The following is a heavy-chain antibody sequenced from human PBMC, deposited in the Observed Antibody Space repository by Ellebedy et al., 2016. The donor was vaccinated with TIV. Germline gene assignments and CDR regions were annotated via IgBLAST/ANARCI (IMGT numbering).Heavy chain of an antibody. V-gene: IGHV3-21*04. CDR3: ATGRQWLGYYWYFDL. CDR2: ISSSSSYI. Sequence: GESLKLSCAASGFTFSSYSMNWVRQAPGKGLEWVSSISSSSSYIYYADSVKGRFTISRDNAKNSLYLQMNSLRAEDTAVYYCATGRQWLGYYWYFDLWGRGTLVTVSS. D-gene: IGHD6-19*01. J-gene: IGHJ2*01. CDR1: GFTFSSYS.